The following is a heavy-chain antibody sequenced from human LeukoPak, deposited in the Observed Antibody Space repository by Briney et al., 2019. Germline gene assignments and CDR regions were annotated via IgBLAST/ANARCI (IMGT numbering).Heavy chain of an antibody. Sequence: GASVKVSCKASGYTSTSYGISWVRQAPGQGLEWMGWISAYNGNTNYAQKLQGRVTMTTDTSTSTAYMELSSLRSEDTAVYYCARVEPVYYYYGMDVWGQGTTVTVSS. CDR2: ISAYNGNT. J-gene: IGHJ6*02. D-gene: IGHD1-14*01. CDR3: ARVEPVYYYYGMDV. CDR1: GYTSTSYG. V-gene: IGHV1-18*01.